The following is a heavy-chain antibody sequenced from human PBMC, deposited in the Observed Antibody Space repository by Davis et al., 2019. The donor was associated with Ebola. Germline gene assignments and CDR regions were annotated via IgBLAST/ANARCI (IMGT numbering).Heavy chain of an antibody. CDR2: ISWNSGSI. J-gene: IGHJ3*02. CDR1: GFTFDDYA. CDR3: ARDLYSYGHTADAFDI. D-gene: IGHD5-18*01. V-gene: IGHV3-9*01. Sequence: GGSLRLSCAASGFTFDDYAMHWVRQAPGKGLEWVSGISWNSGSIGYADSVKGRFTISRDNAKNSLYLQMNSLRAEDTAVYYCARDLYSYGHTADAFDIWGQGTMVTVSS.